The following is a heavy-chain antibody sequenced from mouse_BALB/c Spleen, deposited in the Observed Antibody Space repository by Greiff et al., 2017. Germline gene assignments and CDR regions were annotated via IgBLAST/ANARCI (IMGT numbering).Heavy chain of an antibody. Sequence: EVKLMESGGGLVQPGGSRKLSCAASGFTFSSFGMHWVRQAPEKGLEWVAYISSGSSTIYYADTVKGRFTISRDNPKNTLFLQMTSLRSEDTAMYYCARVGDYDGAWFAYWGQGTLVTVSA. D-gene: IGHD2-4*01. CDR3: ARVGDYDGAWFAY. V-gene: IGHV5-17*02. CDR2: ISSGSSTI. CDR1: GFTFSSFG. J-gene: IGHJ3*01.